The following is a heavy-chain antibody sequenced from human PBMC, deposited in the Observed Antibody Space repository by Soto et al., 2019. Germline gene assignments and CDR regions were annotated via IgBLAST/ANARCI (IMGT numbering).Heavy chain of an antibody. V-gene: IGHV4-39*07. D-gene: IGHD4-4*01. J-gene: IGHJ5*02. Sequence: SETLSLTCTVSGGSISSSSYYWGWIRQPPGKGLEWIGSIYYSGSTYYNPSLKSRVTISVDTSKNQFSLKPSSVTAADTAVYYCARLRTTDSAFDPWGQGTLVTVSS. CDR2: IYYSGST. CDR1: GGSISSSSYY. CDR3: ARLRTTDSAFDP.